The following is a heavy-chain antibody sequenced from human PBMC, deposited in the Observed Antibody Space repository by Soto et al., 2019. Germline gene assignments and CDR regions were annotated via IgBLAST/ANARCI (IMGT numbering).Heavy chain of an antibody. J-gene: IGHJ6*03. CDR3: ASSTLTTGSDYYYYMDV. D-gene: IGHD4-17*01. CDR1: GGSISSYY. CDR2: IYYSGST. V-gene: IGHV4-59*01. Sequence: SETLSLTCTVSGGSISSYYWSWIRQPPGKGLEWIGYIYYSGSTNYNPSLKSRVTISVDTSKNQFSLRLSSVTAADTAVYYCASSTLTTGSDYYYYMDVWGQGTTVPVSS.